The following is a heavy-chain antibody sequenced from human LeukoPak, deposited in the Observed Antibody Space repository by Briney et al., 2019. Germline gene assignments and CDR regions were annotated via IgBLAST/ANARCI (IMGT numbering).Heavy chain of an antibody. CDR2: IRYDGGNK. Sequence: GGSLRLSCAASGFIFSNYSMNWVRQAPGKGLEWVAFIRYDGGNKYYADSVKGRFTISRDNSKNTLYLQMNSVRGEDTAVYYCPKDPDSISSGGSDYWGQGTLVTVSS. J-gene: IGHJ4*02. CDR1: GFIFSNYS. D-gene: IGHD6-6*01. CDR3: PKDPDSISSGGSDY. V-gene: IGHV3-30*02.